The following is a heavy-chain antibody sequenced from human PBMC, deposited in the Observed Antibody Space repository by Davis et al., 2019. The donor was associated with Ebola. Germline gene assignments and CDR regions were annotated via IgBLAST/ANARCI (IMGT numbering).Heavy chain of an antibody. V-gene: IGHV3-74*03. CDR3: ASLDY. CDR2: INRDGSDI. J-gene: IGHJ4*02. CDR1: GFTLRSYW. Sequence: PGGSLRLSCTASGFTLRSYWMHWVRQVPGKGLVWVSRINRDGSDIKYADSVKGRFTISRDNAKNTLYLQLNNLRAEDTGVYYCASLDYWGQGTLVTVSS.